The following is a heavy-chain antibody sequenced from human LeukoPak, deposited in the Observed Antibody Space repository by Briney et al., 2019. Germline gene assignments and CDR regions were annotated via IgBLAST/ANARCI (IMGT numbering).Heavy chain of an antibody. V-gene: IGHV3-53*01. Sequence: GGSLRLSCAASGFTVSSNYMSWVRQGPGKGLECVSVISNDGDTYYADSVKGRFAISRDTSKNTVSLQMNSLRAEDTAVYYCAGDKTTGGWYEFDYWGQGSLVTVSS. CDR2: ISNDGDT. D-gene: IGHD6-19*01. J-gene: IGHJ4*02. CDR3: AGDKTTGGWYEFDY. CDR1: GFTVSSNY.